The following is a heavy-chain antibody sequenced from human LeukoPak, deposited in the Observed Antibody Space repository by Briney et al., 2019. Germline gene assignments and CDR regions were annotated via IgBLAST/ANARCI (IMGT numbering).Heavy chain of an antibody. D-gene: IGHD6-19*01. CDR1: GFTFSSYS. CDR2: ISSSSSYI. V-gene: IGHV3-21*01. J-gene: IGHJ4*02. Sequence: PGGSLRLSCAASGFTFSSYSMNWVRQAPGEGLEWVSSISSSSSYIYYAGSVKGRFTIPRDNAKNSLYLQMNSLRAEDTAVYYCARALPGYSSGWYDYWGQGTLVTVSS. CDR3: ARALPGYSSGWYDY.